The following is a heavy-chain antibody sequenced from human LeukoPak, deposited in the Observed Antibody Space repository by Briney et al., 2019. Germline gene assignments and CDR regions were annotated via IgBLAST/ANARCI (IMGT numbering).Heavy chain of an antibody. Sequence: ASSVKVSCKASGYTFTSYYMHWVRQAPGQGLEWMGIINPSGGSTSYAQKFQGRVTMTRDMSTSTVYMELSSLRSEDTAVYYCARDSGYCSGGSCGGRANFDYWGQGTLVTVSS. D-gene: IGHD2-15*01. CDR3: ARDSGYCSGGSCGGRANFDY. V-gene: IGHV1-46*01. CDR1: GYTFTSYY. J-gene: IGHJ4*02. CDR2: INPSGGST.